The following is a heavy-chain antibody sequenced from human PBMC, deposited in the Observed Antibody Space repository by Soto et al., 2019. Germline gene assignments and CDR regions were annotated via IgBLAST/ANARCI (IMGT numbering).Heavy chain of an antibody. D-gene: IGHD2-15*01. CDR1: GFTFSSYG. J-gene: IGHJ4*02. CDR3: AKDLLYCSGGSCYSGLSSVAVAGIDY. Sequence: GGSLRLSCAASGFTFSSYGMHWVRQAPGKGLEWVAVISYDGSNKYYADSVKGRFTISRDNSKNTLYLQMNSLRAEDTAVYYCAKDLLYCSGGSCYSGLSSVAVAGIDYWGQGTLVTVSS. CDR2: ISYDGSNK. V-gene: IGHV3-30*18.